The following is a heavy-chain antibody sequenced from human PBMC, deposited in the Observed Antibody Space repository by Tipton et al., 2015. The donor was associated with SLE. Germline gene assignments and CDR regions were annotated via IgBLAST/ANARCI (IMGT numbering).Heavy chain of an antibody. J-gene: IGHJ6*02. D-gene: IGHD6-13*01. CDR3: ARDGGQRVISGTYDFYYYGLDV. CDR1: GDSISSSNDY. CDR2: ISHDGGA. Sequence: TLSLTCSVSGDSISSSNDYWGWIRQPPGKGLEWIGEISHDGGANYNPPLESRGTISLETSKNQFSLKLTSVTAADTAVYYCARDGGQRVISGTYDFYYYGLDVWGQGTTVTVSS. V-gene: IGHV4-39*07.